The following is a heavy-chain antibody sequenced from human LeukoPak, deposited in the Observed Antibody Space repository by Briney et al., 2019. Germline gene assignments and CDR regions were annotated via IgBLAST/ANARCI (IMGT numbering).Heavy chain of an antibody. CDR2: IIPILGIA. V-gene: IGHV1-69*04. J-gene: IGHJ2*01. CDR1: GGTFSSYP. CDR3: ATDLYYYGSGPSAGYFDL. D-gene: IGHD3-10*01. Sequence: SVKVSCKASGGTFSSYPISWVRQAPGQGLEWMGRIIPILGIANYAQKFQGRVTITADKSTSTAYMELSSLRSEDTAVYYCATDLYYYGSGPSAGYFDLWGRGTLVTVSS.